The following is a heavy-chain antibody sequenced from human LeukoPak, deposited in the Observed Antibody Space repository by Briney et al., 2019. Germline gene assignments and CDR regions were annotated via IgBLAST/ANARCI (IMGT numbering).Heavy chain of an antibody. V-gene: IGHV1-69*13. CDR1: GGTFSSYA. J-gene: IGHJ4*02. CDR2: IIPIFGTA. CDR3: ARTLAGDWVLDY. Sequence: SVKVSCKASGGTFSSYAISWVRQAPGQGLEWMGGIIPIFGTANYAQKFEGRVTITADESTSTAYMELSSLRSEDTAVYYCARTLAGDWVLDYWGQGTLVTVSS. D-gene: IGHD2-21*02.